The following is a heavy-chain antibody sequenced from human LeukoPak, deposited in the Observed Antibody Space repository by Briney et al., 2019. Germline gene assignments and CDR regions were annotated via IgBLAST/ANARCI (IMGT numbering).Heavy chain of an antibody. CDR3: VRDSGYYYFDY. CDR1: GFSFSRHW. Sequence: GGSLRLSCAASGFSFSRHWMHWVRQAPGKGLVWFSRSNTDGSNTRYADSVKGRFTISRDNAKNTLYLQMNSLRDEDTAAYYCVRDSGYYYFDYWGRGTLVTVSS. V-gene: IGHV3-74*01. J-gene: IGHJ4*02. D-gene: IGHD3-22*01. CDR2: SNTDGSNT.